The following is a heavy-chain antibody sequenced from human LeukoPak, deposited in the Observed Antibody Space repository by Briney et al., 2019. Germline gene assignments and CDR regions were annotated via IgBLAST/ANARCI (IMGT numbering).Heavy chain of an antibody. CDR1: GFTFSSYA. CDR2: ISGSGNRT. V-gene: IGHV3-23*01. CDR3: AKGPIVVVITEGSFDY. Sequence: GGSLRLSCAASGFTFSSYAMSWVRQAPGKGLEWVSSISGSGNRTYYADSVKGRFTISRDNSKNTLFLQMNSLRAEDTAVYYCAKGPIVVVITEGSFDYWGQGTLVTVSS. D-gene: IGHD3-22*01. J-gene: IGHJ4*02.